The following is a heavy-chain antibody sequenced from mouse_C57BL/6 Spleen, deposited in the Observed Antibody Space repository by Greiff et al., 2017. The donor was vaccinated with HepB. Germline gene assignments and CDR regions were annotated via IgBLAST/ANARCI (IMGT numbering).Heavy chain of an antibody. D-gene: IGHD1-1*01. J-gene: IGHJ4*01. V-gene: IGHV14-4*01. CDR3: TTGPSSYEAMDY. CDR2: IDPENGDT. CDR1: GFNIKDDY. Sequence: EVQLQQSGAELVRPGASVKLSCTASGFNIKDDYMHWVKQRPEQGLEWIGWIDPENGDTEYASKFQGKATITADTSSNTAYLQLSSLTSEDTAVYYCTTGPSSYEAMDYWGQGTSVTVSS.